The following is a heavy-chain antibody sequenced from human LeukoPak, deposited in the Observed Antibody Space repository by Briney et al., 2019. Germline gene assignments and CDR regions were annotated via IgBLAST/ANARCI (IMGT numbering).Heavy chain of an antibody. CDR2: ISAYNGNT. Sequence: ASVKVSCKASGYTFTSYGISWVRQAPGQGLEWMGWISAYNGNTNYAQKLQGRVTMTTDTSTSTAYMELRSLRSDDTAVYYCARDRDVAVAGREFQHWGQGTLVTVSS. J-gene: IGHJ1*01. CDR3: ARDRDVAVAGREFQH. D-gene: IGHD6-19*01. V-gene: IGHV1-18*01. CDR1: GYTFTSYG.